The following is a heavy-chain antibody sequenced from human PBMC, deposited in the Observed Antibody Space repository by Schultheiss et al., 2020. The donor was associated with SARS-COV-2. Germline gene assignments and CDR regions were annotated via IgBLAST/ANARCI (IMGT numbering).Heavy chain of an antibody. CDR3: ARDGSYSGSKLWTHYYYYGMDV. CDR1: GFTFSTYA. Sequence: GGSLRLSCAASGFTFSTYAMHWVRQAPGKGLEWVSAISGSGGSTYYADSVKGRFTISRDNSKNTLYLQMNSLRAEDTAVYYCARDGSYSGSKLWTHYYYYGMDVWGQGTTVTVSS. J-gene: IGHJ6*02. D-gene: IGHD5-12*01. CDR2: ISGSGGST. V-gene: IGHV3-23*01.